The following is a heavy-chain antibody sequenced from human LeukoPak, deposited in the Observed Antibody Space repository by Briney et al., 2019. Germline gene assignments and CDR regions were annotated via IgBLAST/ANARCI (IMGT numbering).Heavy chain of an antibody. D-gene: IGHD3-10*01. CDR1: GFTFSNYW. CDR3: ARRPFGADY. Sequence: GGSLRLSCAASGFTFSNYWMGWVRQPPGKGLQWVANIKEDGTEKYYVDSVKGRFTISRDNAKNSVCLQMNSLRVEDTAVYYCARRPFGADYWGQGTLVTVSS. V-gene: IGHV3-7*01. CDR2: IKEDGTEK. J-gene: IGHJ4*02.